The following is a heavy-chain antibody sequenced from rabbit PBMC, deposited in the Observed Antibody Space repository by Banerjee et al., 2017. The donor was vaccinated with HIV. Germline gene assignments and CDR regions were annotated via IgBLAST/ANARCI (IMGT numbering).Heavy chain of an antibody. CDR1: GFSFSSSYD. CDR2: IYGGSGDNT. V-gene: IGHV1S40*01. J-gene: IGHJ3*01. D-gene: IGHD1-1*01. CDR3: ARSPTSDSPL. Sequence: QSLEESGGDLVKPGAPLTVTCTASGFSFSSSYDMCWVRQAPGKGLEWIACIYGGSGDNTYYASWAKGRFTISKASSTTVTLQMTSLTAADTATYFCARSPTSDSPLWGQGTLVTVS.